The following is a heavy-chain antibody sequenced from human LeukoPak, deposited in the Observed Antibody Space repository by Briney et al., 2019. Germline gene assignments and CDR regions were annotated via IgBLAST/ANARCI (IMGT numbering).Heavy chain of an antibody. CDR2: IIPILGIA. V-gene: IGHV1-69*02. CDR3: ARGTGYCSGGSCPADAYYYYGMDV. J-gene: IGHJ6*02. D-gene: IGHD2-15*01. CDR1: GGTFSSYT. Sequence: GASVKVSCKASGGTFSSYTISWVRQAPGQGLEWMGRIIPILGIANYAQKFQGRVTITADKSTSTAYMELSSLRYEDTAVYYCARGTGYCSGGSCPADAYYYYGMDVWGQGTTVTVSS.